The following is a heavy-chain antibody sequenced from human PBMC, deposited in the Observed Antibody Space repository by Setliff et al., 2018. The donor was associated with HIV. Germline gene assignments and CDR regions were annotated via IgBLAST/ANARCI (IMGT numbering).Heavy chain of an antibody. Sequence: PSETLSLTCNVSGASTNAYFLSWVRHPAGKGLEWIGHIYTSGITNHNPSLKSRLTISVDTSKNQFSLKLRSVTAADTAVYYCARALIVRGGVYVGGANWFDPWGQGTLVTVSS. CDR2: IYTSGIT. J-gene: IGHJ5*02. D-gene: IGHD3-10*02. V-gene: IGHV4-4*07. CDR3: ARALIVRGGVYVGGANWFDP. CDR1: GASTNAYF.